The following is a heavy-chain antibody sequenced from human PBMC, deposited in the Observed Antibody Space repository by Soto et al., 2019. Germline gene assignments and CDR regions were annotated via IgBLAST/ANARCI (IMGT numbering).Heavy chain of an antibody. CDR2: ISGSGGST. V-gene: IGHV3-23*01. Sequence: GGSLRLSCAASGFTFSSYAMSWVRQAPGKGLEWVSAISGSGGSTYYADSVKGRFTISRDNSKNTLYLQMNSLRAEDTAVYYCAKSIRFLEWLSQGYNWFDPWGQGTLVTVSS. D-gene: IGHD3-3*01. CDR1: GFTFSSYA. CDR3: AKSIRFLEWLSQGYNWFDP. J-gene: IGHJ5*02.